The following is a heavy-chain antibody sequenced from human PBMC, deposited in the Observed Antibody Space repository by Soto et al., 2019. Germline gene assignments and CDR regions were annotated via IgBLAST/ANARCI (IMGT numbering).Heavy chain of an antibody. D-gene: IGHD3-3*01. J-gene: IGHJ6*02. CDR1: GYTFTGYY. CDR2: INPNSGGT. V-gene: IGHV1-2*02. CDR3: ARDSTYYDFWSGPSPGGMDV. Sequence: ASVKVSCKASGYTFTGYYMHWVRQAPGQGLEWMGWINPNSGGTNYAQKFQGRVTMTRDTSISTAYRELSRLRSDDTAVYYCARDSTYYDFWSGPSPGGMDVWGQGTTVTVSS.